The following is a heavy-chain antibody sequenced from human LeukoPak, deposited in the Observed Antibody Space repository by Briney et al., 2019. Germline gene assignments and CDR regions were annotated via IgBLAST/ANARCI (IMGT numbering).Heavy chain of an antibody. CDR2: ISYDGSNK. J-gene: IGHJ6*04. CDR1: GFTFSSYG. CDR3: AELGIMIGGV. D-gene: IGHD3-16*01. Sequence: GGSLRLSCAASGFTFSSYGMHWVRQAPGKGLEWVAVISYDGSNKYYADSVKGRFTISRDNAKNSLYLQMNSLRAEDTAVYYCAELGIMIGGVWGKGTTVTISS. V-gene: IGHV3-30*18.